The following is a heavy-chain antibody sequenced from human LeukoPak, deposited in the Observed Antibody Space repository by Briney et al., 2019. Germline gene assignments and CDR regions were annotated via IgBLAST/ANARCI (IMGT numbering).Heavy chain of an antibody. CDR3: ARVPYYYDSSGYYGLFDY. Sequence: GASVKVSCKASGYTFTGYYIHWVRQAPGQGLEWMGWINPNSGGTDYAQKFQGRVTMTRDTSISTAYMELSRLRSDDTAVYYCARVPYYYDSSGYYGLFDYWGQGTLVTVSS. V-gene: IGHV1-2*02. D-gene: IGHD3-22*01. J-gene: IGHJ4*02. CDR1: GYTFTGYY. CDR2: INPNSGGT.